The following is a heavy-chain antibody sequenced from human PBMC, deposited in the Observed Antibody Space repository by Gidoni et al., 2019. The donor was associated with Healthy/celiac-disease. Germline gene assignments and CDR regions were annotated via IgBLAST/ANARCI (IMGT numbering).Heavy chain of an antibody. V-gene: IGHV3-11*01. Sequence: QVQLVESVGGLVKPGGSVRLSFAASGFTFSDYSIICIRQAPGTGLECVSYISSSGSTIYYADAVKGRFTISRDNAKNSLYLQMNSLRAEDTAVYYCARFGDSGLGKYYDILTGVGIDYWGQGTLVTVSS. D-gene: IGHD3-9*01. CDR3: ARFGDSGLGKYYDILTGVGIDY. J-gene: IGHJ4*02. CDR1: GFTFSDYS. CDR2: ISSSGSTI.